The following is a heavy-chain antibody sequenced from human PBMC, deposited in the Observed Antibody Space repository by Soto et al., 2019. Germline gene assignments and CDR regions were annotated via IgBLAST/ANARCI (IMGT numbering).Heavy chain of an antibody. CDR3: ASGGWTIVGVVAPYYYYGMDV. D-gene: IGHD3-3*01. J-gene: IGHJ6*02. V-gene: IGHV3-7*03. CDR2: IKQDGSEK. CDR1: GFTFSSYW. Sequence: EVQLVESGGGLVQPGGSLRLSCAASGFTFSSYWMSWVRQAPGKGLEWVANIKQDGSEKYYVDSVKGRFTISRDNAKNSLYLQMNSLRAEDTAVYYCASGGWTIVGVVAPYYYYGMDVWGQGTTVTVSS.